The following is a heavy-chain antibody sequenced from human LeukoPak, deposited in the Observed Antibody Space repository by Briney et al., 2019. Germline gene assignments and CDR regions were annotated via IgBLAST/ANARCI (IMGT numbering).Heavy chain of an antibody. V-gene: IGHV3-33*01. CDR2: IWYDGNNK. CDR3: ARGSSSVTLPGD. D-gene: IGHD2-2*01. J-gene: IGHJ4*02. Sequence: GGSLRLSCAASGFTFSTYAMHRVRQAPGKGLEWVAVIWYDGNNKYYADSVKGRFTISRDNSKNTLYLQMNSLRVEDTAVYYCARGSSSVTLPGDWGQGTLVTVSS. CDR1: GFTFSTYA.